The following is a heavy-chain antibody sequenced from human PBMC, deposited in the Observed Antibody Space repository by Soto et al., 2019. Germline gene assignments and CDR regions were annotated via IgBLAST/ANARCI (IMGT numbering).Heavy chain of an antibody. CDR2: ILSDHNT. D-gene: IGHD6-19*01. CDR1: GFTFSDYT. V-gene: IGHV3-23*03. Sequence: EVQLLESGGGLVQPGGSLTLSCAASGFTFSDYTMSWVRQAPGKVLECVSVILSDHNTYYADSVRGRFTISRDNSMNTLSLEMNSLRAEDTAVYYCARRTSGYFGYWGQGTLVTVSS. CDR3: ARRTSGYFGY. J-gene: IGHJ4*02.